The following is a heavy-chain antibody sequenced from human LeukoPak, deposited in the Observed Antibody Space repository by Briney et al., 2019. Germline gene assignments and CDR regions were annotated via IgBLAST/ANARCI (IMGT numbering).Heavy chain of an antibody. Sequence: SQTLSPTCTVSGGSISSGSYYWSWIRQPAGKGLGWIGRIYTSGSTNYNPSLKSRVTISVDTSKNQFSLKLSSVTAADTAVYYCARSWLPTGGYYYYMDVWGKGTTVTVSS. CDR1: GGSISSGSYY. CDR3: ARSWLPTGGYYYYMDV. V-gene: IGHV4-61*02. J-gene: IGHJ6*03. D-gene: IGHD6-19*01. CDR2: IYTSGST.